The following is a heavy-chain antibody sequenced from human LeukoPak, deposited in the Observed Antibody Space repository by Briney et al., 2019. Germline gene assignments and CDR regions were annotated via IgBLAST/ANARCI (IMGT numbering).Heavy chain of an antibody. J-gene: IGHJ4*02. CDR2: IYPGDSDT. Sequence: GESLKISCKGSGYSFTSYWIGWVRQMPGKGLEWMGIIYPGDSDTRYSPSFQGQVTISADKSISTAYLQWSSLKASDTAMYYCARQDVEMATMGTFEKYYFDYWGQGTLVTVSS. D-gene: IGHD5-24*01. V-gene: IGHV5-51*01. CDR1: GYSFTSYW. CDR3: ARQDVEMATMGTFEKYYFDY.